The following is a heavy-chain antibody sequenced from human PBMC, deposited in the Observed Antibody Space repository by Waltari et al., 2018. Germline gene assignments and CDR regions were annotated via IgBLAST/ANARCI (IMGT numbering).Heavy chain of an antibody. D-gene: IGHD5-18*01. Sequence: QVQLQESGPGLVKPSQTLSLTCTVSGGSISSGSYYWSWIRQPAGKGLEWIGRIYTSGSTNYNPSLKSRVTISVDTSKNQFSLKLSSVTAADMAVYYCARGYSYGYYYYYGMDVWGQGTTVTVSS. V-gene: IGHV4-61*02. J-gene: IGHJ6*02. CDR2: IYTSGST. CDR3: ARGYSYGYYYYYGMDV. CDR1: GGSISSGSYY.